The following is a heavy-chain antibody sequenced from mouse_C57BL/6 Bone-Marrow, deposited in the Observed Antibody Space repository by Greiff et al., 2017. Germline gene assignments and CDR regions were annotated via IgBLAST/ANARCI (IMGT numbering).Heavy chain of an antibody. Sequence: EVKLVESGGGLVKPGGSLKLSCAASGFTFRSYAMSWVRQTPEKRLEWVATISGGGSYTYYPDNGKGRFTISRDHAKNNLYLQMSHLKAEDTAMYYCARLSTVVATDYWGQGTTLTGSS. V-gene: IGHV5-4*03. J-gene: IGHJ2*01. CDR1: GFTFRSYA. D-gene: IGHD1-1*01. CDR3: ARLSTVVATDY. CDR2: ISGGGSYT.